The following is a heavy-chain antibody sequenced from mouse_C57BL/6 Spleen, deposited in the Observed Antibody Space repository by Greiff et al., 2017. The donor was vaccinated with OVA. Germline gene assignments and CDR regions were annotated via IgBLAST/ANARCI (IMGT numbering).Heavy chain of an antibody. CDR1: GYTFTSYW. Sequence: QVQLKQPGAELVRPGTSVKLSCKASGYTFTSYWMHWVKQRPGQGLEWIGVIDPSDSYTNSNQKFKGKATLTVDTSSSTAYMQLSSLTSEDSAVYYCARKRQLEDAMDYWGQGTSVTVSS. CDR2: IDPSDSYT. J-gene: IGHJ4*01. V-gene: IGHV1-59*01. CDR3: ARKRQLEDAMDY. D-gene: IGHD3-2*01.